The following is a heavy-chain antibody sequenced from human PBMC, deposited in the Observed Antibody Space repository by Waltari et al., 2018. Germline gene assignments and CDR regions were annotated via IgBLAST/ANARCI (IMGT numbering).Heavy chain of an antibody. J-gene: IGHJ4*02. V-gene: IGHV1-3*01. CDR2: INAGNGNT. Sequence: QVQLVQSGAEVKKPGASVKVSCKASGYPFTSYAMHWVRQAPGQRLEWMGWINAGNGNTKYSQKFQGRVTITRDTSASTAYMELSSLRSEDTAVYYCARDSGFGEYPDYWGQGTLVTVSS. CDR1: GYPFTSYA. D-gene: IGHD3-10*01. CDR3: ARDSGFGEYPDY.